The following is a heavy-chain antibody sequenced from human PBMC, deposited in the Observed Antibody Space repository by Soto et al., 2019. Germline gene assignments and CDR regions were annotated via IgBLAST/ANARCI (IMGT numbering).Heavy chain of an antibody. CDR1: GGSISSGGYY. Sequence: QVQLQESGPGLVKPSQTLSLTCTVSGGSISSGGYYWSWIRQHPGKGLEWIGYIYYSGSTYYNQSIKSRVTISLDTSKTQFSLKLSSVTAADTAVYYCARSPEATVTAFDYWGQGTLVTVSS. CDR3: ARSPEATVTAFDY. V-gene: IGHV4-31*03. D-gene: IGHD4-17*01. J-gene: IGHJ4*02. CDR2: IYYSGST.